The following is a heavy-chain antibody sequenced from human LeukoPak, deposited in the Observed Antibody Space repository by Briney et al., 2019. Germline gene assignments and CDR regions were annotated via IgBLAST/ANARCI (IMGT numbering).Heavy chain of an antibody. Sequence: NPGESLKISCKGSGYSFTSYWIGWVRPLPGKGLEWMGIIYPSDSDARYSPSFQGQVTVSVDKSISTAYLQWSSLKASDTAMYYCARRGYCSSASCHSFDYWGQGTLVTVSS. CDR2: IYPSDSDA. J-gene: IGHJ4*02. CDR3: ARRGYCSSASCHSFDY. CDR1: GYSFTSYW. V-gene: IGHV5-51*01. D-gene: IGHD2-2*01.